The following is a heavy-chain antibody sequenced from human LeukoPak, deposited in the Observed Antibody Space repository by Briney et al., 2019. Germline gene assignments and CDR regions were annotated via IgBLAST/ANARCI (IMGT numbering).Heavy chain of an antibody. D-gene: IGHD4-11*01. CDR2: IWYEGNNK. CDR1: GFPLSSYG. V-gene: IGHV3-33*01. J-gene: IGHJ3*02. CDR3: ARDTSTTGGAFDI. Sequence: GGSLRLLCAASGFPLSSYGMHWVRQAPRKGLECVTVIWYEGNNKYYAVSVKGRFTTSRDNYKNMLYLKMNRMRAEDTAVYYCARDTSTTGGAFDIWGQGTMVTVSS.